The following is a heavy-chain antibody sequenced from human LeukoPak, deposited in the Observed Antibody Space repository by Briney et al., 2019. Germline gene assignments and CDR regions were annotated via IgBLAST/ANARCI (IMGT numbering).Heavy chain of an antibody. CDR3: ARDLVSYDSSGYYSD. J-gene: IGHJ4*02. CDR1: GFTFSSYG. V-gene: IGHV3-7*01. Sequence: GGSLRLSCAASGFTFSSYGMHWVRQAPGKGLEWVANIKQDGSEKYYVDSVKGRFTISRDNAKNSLYLQMNSLRAEDTAVYYCARDLVSYDSSGYYSDWGQGTLVTVSS. CDR2: IKQDGSEK. D-gene: IGHD3-22*01.